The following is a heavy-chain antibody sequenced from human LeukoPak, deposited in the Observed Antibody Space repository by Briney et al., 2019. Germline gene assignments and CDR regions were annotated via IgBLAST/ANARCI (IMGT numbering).Heavy chain of an antibody. CDR2: IDPNSGGT. CDR1: GYTFTGHY. J-gene: IGHJ4*02. V-gene: IGHV1-2*02. Sequence: GASVKVSCKTSGYTFTGHYMHWVGQAPGQGLEWMGWIDPNSGGTNYAQKFQGRVTMTRDTSIGTAYMELSGLTSDDTAVYYCARGYYDRGSLYYFDYWGQGTLVTVSS. D-gene: IGHD3-22*01. CDR3: ARGYYDRGSLYYFDY.